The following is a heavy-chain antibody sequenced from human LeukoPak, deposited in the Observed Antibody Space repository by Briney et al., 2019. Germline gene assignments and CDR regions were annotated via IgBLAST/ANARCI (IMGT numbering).Heavy chain of an antibody. J-gene: IGHJ3*02. Sequence: SETLSLTCTVSGGSISSYYWSWIRQPPGKGLEWIGHIAYSGSSIYNPSLKSRVTITLDTSKNLFSLKPTSVTAADTAVYYCARDYGRNSITFGIWGQGTMVTVSS. V-gene: IGHV4-59*01. CDR2: IAYSGSS. D-gene: IGHD4-23*01. CDR3: ARDYGRNSITFGI. CDR1: GGSISSYY.